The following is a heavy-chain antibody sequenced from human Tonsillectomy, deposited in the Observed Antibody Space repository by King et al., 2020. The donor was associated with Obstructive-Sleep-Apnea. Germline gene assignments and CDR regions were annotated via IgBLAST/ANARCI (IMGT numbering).Heavy chain of an antibody. CDR3: AREKTGTNDY. CDR2: ISYDGSNK. D-gene: IGHD1-7*01. Sequence: VQLVESGGGVVQPGRSLRLSCAASGFTFSSYAMHWVRQAPGKGLEWVAVISYDGSNKYYADSVKGRFTISRDNSKNTLYLQMNSLRAEDTAVYYCAREKTGTNDYWGQGTLVTVSS. CDR1: GFTFSSYA. J-gene: IGHJ4*02. V-gene: IGHV3-30*04.